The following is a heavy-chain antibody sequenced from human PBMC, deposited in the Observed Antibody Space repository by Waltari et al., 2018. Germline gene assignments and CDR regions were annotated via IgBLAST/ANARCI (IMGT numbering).Heavy chain of an antibody. CDR3: ARSSGQFLVDY. J-gene: IGHJ4*02. D-gene: IGHD6-6*01. CDR1: GFTFSSYG. V-gene: IGHV3-33*01. CDR2: IWYDGSNK. Sequence: QVQLVESGGGVVQPGRSLRLSCAASGFTFSSYGMHWVRQAPGKGLEWVAVIWYDGSNKYYADSVKGRVTISRDNSKNTLYLQMNSLRAEDTAVYYCARSSGQFLVDYWGQGTLVTVSS.